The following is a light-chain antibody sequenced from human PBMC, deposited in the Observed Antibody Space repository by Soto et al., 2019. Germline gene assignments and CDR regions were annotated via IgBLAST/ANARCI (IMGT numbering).Light chain of an antibody. CDR1: SSDIGAYKY. CDR2: KVS. V-gene: IGLV2-14*01. Sequence: QSALTQPASVSGSPGQSVTISCTGTSSDIGAYKYVSWYQHHPGKSPRLLIYKVSNRPSGGSNRFSASKSGNTASLTISGRQAEDEADYYCCSYRSSSTLVFGGGTKLTVL. J-gene: IGLJ2*01. CDR3: CSYRSSSTLV.